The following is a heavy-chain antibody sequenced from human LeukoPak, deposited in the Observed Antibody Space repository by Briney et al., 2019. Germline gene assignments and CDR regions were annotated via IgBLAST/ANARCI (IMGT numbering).Heavy chain of an antibody. D-gene: IGHD2-21*02. CDR3: ARDRLEAVTDDDYFDY. CDR1: GFTFSNHG. V-gene: IGHV3-33*01. Sequence: GGSLRLSCAASGFTFSNHGMHWVRQAPGKGPEWVALIWYDGSNKYYGESVKGRFTISRDNSKNTVYLQMNSLRAEDTGVYYCARDRLEAVTDDDYFDYWGQGTLVTVSS. J-gene: IGHJ4*02. CDR2: IWYDGSNK.